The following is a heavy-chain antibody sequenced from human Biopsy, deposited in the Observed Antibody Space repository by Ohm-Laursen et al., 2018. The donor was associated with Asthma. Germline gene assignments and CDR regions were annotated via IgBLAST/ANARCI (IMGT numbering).Heavy chain of an antibody. D-gene: IGHD6-13*01. J-gene: IGHJ4*02. CDR2: IYSGVTS. V-gene: IGHV3-53*01. CDR1: GFTVSRDH. CDR3: ARGYSTSWYFGY. Sequence: GSLRLSCAASGFTVSRDHMFWVRQAPGKGLEWVSVIYSGVTSHTADSVRGRFTISRDFSKNTLHLQMHSLRVEDTAVYFCARGYSTSWYFGYWGQGTLVTVSS.